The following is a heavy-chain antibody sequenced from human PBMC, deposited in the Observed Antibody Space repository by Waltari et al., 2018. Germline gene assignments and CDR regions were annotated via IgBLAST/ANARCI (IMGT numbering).Heavy chain of an antibody. Sequence: VQLQESGPGLVKPSETLYLPCPVSGYSISSGYQWGWIRQPPGKGLEWIGSIYHSGSTYYNPSLKSRVTISVDTSKNQFSLKLSSVTAADTAVYYCARVDYGDPFDYWGQGTLVTVSS. J-gene: IGHJ4*02. D-gene: IGHD4-17*01. V-gene: IGHV4-38-2*01. CDR3: ARVDYGDPFDY. CDR2: IYHSGST. CDR1: GYSISSGYQ.